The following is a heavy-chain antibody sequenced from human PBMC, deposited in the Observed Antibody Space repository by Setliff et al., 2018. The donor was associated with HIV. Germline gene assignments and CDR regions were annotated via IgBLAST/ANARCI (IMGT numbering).Heavy chain of an antibody. CDR3: ARKLRPGHGVDV. CDR1: RFDFNNYW. CDR2: IGQDGSEK. D-gene: IGHD3-10*01. Sequence: GGSLRLSCAASRFDFNNYWMCWVRQAPGKGLEWVANIGQDGSEKNYVDSVKGRFTISRDNAKNSMDLQMNSLRAEDTAIYYCARKLRPGHGVDVWGQGTTVTVPS. V-gene: IGHV3-7*01. J-gene: IGHJ6*02.